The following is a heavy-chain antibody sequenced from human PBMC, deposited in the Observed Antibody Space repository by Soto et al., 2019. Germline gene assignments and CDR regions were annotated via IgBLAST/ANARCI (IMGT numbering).Heavy chain of an antibody. CDR1: GGSISSYY. J-gene: IGHJ6*02. Sequence: SETLSLTCTVSGGSISSYYWSWIRQPPGKGLEWIGYIYYSGSTNYNPSLKSRVTISVDTSKNQFSLKLSSVTAADTAVYYCTREGGGQWLDLFYYYYGMDVWGQGTTVTVSS. V-gene: IGHV4-59*12. D-gene: IGHD6-19*01. CDR2: IYYSGST. CDR3: TREGGGQWLDLFYYYYGMDV.